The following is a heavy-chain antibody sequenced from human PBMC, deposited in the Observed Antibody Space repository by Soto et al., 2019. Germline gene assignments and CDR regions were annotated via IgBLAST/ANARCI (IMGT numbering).Heavy chain of an antibody. Sequence: ASVKVSCKASGYTFSNYAIHWVRQTPGLGLEWMGWINGYNGNTRYSQEFQARVTITRDTSANTAYMELSSLRSEDTAVYYCARFCSSGHNPYIFNYCGQGAKVTV. CDR1: GYTFSNYA. V-gene: IGHV1-3*01. D-gene: IGHD1-26*01. J-gene: IGHJ4*01. CDR2: INGYNGNT. CDR3: ARFCSSGHNPYIFNY.